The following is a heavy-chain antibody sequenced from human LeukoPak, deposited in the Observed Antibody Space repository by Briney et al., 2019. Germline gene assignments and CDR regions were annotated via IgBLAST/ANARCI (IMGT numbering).Heavy chain of an antibody. J-gene: IGHJ5*02. Sequence: SETLSLTCAVYGGSFSGYYWSWIRQPPGKGLEWIGEINHSGSTNYNPSLKSRVTISVDTSKNQFSLKLSSVTAADTAAYYVARGLVMPGPGRGTNGSNPWDKGTRVTVSS. D-gene: IGHD3-16*01. V-gene: IGHV4-34*01. CDR1: GGSFSGYY. CDR3: ARGLVMPGPGRGTNGSNP. CDR2: INHSGST.